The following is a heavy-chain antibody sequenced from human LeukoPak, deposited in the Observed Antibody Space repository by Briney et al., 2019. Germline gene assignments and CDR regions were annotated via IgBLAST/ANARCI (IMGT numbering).Heavy chain of an antibody. CDR3: ARHGPLDYLDY. J-gene: IGHJ4*02. Sequence: SQTLSLTCTVSGGSISSGDHYWTWFRQLPGKGLEWIGYIYHSGSTYSNPSLRSRNTISVDTSKNQFSLKLASVTAADTAVYYCARHGPLDYLDYWGQGTLVTVSS. CDR1: GGSISSGDHY. V-gene: IGHV4-31*03. D-gene: IGHD5-24*01. CDR2: IYHSGST.